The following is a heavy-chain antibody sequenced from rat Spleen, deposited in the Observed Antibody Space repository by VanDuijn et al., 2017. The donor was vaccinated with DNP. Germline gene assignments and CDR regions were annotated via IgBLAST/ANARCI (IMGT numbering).Heavy chain of an antibody. CDR2: ITNSGGSP. J-gene: IGHJ4*01. CDR3: ARHVDA. V-gene: IGHV5-25*01. CDR1: GFTFSDYY. Sequence: EVQLVESGGGLVQPGRSLKLSCAASGFTFSDYYMAWVRQAPTKGLAWVASITNSGGSPYYPDSVKGRFTISRDNAKRTLYRQMNRLRSEDTASYYCARHVDAWGQGTSVTVSS.